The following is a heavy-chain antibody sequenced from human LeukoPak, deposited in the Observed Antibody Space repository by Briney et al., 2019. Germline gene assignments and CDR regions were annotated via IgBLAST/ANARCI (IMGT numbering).Heavy chain of an antibody. CDR2: IYYSGST. J-gene: IGHJ4*02. CDR1: GGSISSSSYY. D-gene: IGHD3-9*01. V-gene: IGHV4-39*07. Sequence: SETLSLTCTVSGGSISSSSYYWGWIRQPPGKGLEWIGSIYYSGSTYYNPSLKSRVTISVDTSKNQFSLKLSSVTAADTAVYYCARGKYDILTGYYSVYWGQGTLVTVSS. CDR3: ARGKYDILTGYYSVY.